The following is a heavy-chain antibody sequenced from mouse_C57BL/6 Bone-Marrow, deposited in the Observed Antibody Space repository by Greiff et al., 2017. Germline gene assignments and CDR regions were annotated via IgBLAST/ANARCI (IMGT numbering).Heavy chain of an antibody. V-gene: IGHV5-12*01. D-gene: IGHD1-1*01. J-gene: IGHJ1*03. Sequence: DVKLVESGGGLVQPGGSLKLSCAASGFTFSDYYMYWVRQTPEKRLEWVAYISNGGGSTYYPDTVKGRFTISRDNAKNTLYLQMSRLKSEDTAMYYCARRGTTVVATRYFDVWGTGTTVTVSS. CDR1: GFTFSDYY. CDR3: ARRGTTVVATRYFDV. CDR2: ISNGGGST.